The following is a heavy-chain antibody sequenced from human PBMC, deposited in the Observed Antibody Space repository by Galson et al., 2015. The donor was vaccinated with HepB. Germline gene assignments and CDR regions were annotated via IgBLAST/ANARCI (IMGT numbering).Heavy chain of an antibody. CDR2: ISSTGTII. D-gene: IGHD6-19*01. CDR3: ARGPAIGWERLEY. V-gene: IGHV3-48*02. Sequence: SLRLSCAASGFTFSDYSMNWVRQAPGKGLEWISYISSTGTIIYYADSVKGRFTISRDNAENSLYLQMNSLRDEDTAVYSCARGPAIGWERLEYWGQGTLVTVSS. CDR1: GFTFSDYS. J-gene: IGHJ4*02.